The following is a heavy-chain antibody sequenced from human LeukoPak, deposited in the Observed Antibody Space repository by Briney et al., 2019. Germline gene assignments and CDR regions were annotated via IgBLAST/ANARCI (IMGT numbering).Heavy chain of an antibody. Sequence: GASVKVSCKASGYTFSSYDINWVRQAAGQGLEWMGWMNPKTGNTGFSQKFQGRVTITRDTSISTAYMELSRLTSEDTGVYYCTRGPPRDGLVVIAAANEYWGQGSLVTVSS. CDR1: GYTFSSYD. V-gene: IGHV1-8*03. CDR2: MNPKTGNT. CDR3: TRGPPRDGLVVIAAANEY. D-gene: IGHD2-2*01. J-gene: IGHJ4*02.